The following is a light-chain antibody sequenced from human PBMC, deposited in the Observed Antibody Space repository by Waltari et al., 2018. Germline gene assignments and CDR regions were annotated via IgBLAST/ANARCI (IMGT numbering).Light chain of an antibody. V-gene: IGKV3-11*01. J-gene: IGKJ3*01. CDR2: DTS. Sequence: EIVLTQSPATLSLSPGERATLSCRASQGVSRFLAWSHQKPGQAPRLIIYDTSTRATGIPARFSGSGSGTDFTLTISSLEPEDFAVYYCQRRGHWPPDATFGPGTRVDIK. CDR1: QGVSRF. CDR3: QRRGHWPPDAT.